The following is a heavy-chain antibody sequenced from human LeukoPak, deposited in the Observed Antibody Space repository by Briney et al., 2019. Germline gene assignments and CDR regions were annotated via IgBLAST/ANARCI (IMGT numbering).Heavy chain of an antibody. J-gene: IGHJ5*02. CDR3: ARGSSTMVQVNWFDP. CDR1: GGSISSYY. CDR2: IYYSGST. Sequence: SETLSLTCTVSGGSISSYYWSWIRQPPGKGLEWIGYIYYSGSTNYNPSLKSRVTISVDTSKNQFSLKLSSVTAADTAVYYCARGSSTMVQVNWFDPWGQGTLVTVSS. D-gene: IGHD3-10*01. V-gene: IGHV4-59*13.